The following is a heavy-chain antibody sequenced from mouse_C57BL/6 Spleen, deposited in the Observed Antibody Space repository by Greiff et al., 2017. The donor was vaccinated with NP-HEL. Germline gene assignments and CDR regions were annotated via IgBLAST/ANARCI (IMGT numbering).Heavy chain of an antibody. CDR2: ISSGGSYT. CDR3: ARLLRTRYFDV. J-gene: IGHJ1*03. Sequence: VQLKESGGDLVKPGGSLKLSCAASGFTFSSYGMSWVRQTPDKRLEWVATISSGGSYTYYPDSVKGRFTISRDNAKNTLYLQMSSLKSEDTAMYYCARLLRTRYFDVWGTGTTVTVSS. CDR1: GFTFSSYG. D-gene: IGHD1-1*01. V-gene: IGHV5-6*01.